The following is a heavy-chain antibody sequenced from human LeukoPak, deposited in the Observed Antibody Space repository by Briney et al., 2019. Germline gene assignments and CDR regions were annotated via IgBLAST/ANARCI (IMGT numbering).Heavy chain of an antibody. D-gene: IGHD4-17*01. CDR3: ARAEYGDYDNAFDI. V-gene: IGHV4-30-2*05. Sequence: NPSLRSRVTISVDTSKNQFSLKLSSVTAADTAVYYCARAEYGDYDNAFDIWGQGTMVTVSS. J-gene: IGHJ3*02.